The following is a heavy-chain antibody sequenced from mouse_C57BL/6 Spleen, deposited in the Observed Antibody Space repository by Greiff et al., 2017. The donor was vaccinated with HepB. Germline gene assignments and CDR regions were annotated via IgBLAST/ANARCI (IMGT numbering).Heavy chain of an antibody. J-gene: IGHJ2*01. V-gene: IGHV1-50*01. Sequence: VQLQQSGPELVKPGASVKLSCKASGYTFTSYDINWVKQRPGQGLEWIGEIDPSDSYTNYNQKFKGKATLTVDTSSSTAYMQLSSLTSEDSAVYYCARDGSRYYFDYWGQGTTLTVSS. CDR3: ARDGSRYYFDY. CDR1: GYTFTSYD. D-gene: IGHD1-1*01. CDR2: IDPSDSYT.